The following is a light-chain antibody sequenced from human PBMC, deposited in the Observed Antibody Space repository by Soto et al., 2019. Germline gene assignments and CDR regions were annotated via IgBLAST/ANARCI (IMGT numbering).Light chain of an antibody. CDR1: SSDFGAYNY. V-gene: IGLV2-11*01. Sequence: QSALTQPRSVSGSPGHSVTISCTGSSSDFGAYNYLSWYQHNTGKAPKLLIYDVNKRPSGVPDRFSGSKFGNTDSLTISGLQADDEATFYCCSYAGSYDYVFGTGTKGTVL. J-gene: IGLJ1*01. CDR2: DVN. CDR3: CSYAGSYDYV.